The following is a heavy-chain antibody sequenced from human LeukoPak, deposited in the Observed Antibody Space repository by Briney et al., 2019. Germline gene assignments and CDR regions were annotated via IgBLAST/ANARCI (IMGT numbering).Heavy chain of an antibody. V-gene: IGHV3-64*01. CDR1: GFTFSSYA. Sequence: GGSLRLSCAASGFTFSSYAMHWVRQAPGKGLEYVSAISSNGGSTYYANSVKGRFTISRDNSKNTLYLQMGSLRAEDMAVYYCAKVQVGGVFDTWGQGALVTVSS. CDR3: AKVQVGGVFDT. CDR2: ISSNGGST. D-gene: IGHD2-8*02. J-gene: IGHJ5*02.